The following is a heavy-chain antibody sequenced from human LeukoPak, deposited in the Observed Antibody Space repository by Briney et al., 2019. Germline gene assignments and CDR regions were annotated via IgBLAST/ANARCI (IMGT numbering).Heavy chain of an antibody. D-gene: IGHD5-12*01. CDR1: GGSISSYS. V-gene: IGHV4-4*07. CDR3: ARTHGGYVSFDY. CDR2: IYTSGST. Sequence: SETLSLTCTVSGGSISSYSWSWIRQPAGKGLERIGRIYTSGSTNYNPSLKSRVTMSVDTSKNQFSLKLSSVTAADTGLYYCARTHGGYVSFDYWGQGALVTVSS. J-gene: IGHJ4*02.